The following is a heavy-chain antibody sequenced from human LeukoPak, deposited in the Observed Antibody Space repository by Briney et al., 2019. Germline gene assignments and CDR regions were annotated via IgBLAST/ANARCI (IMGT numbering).Heavy chain of an antibody. J-gene: IGHJ4*02. CDR1: GGSIISYY. Sequence: SETLSLTCTVPGGSIISYYWSWIRQPPGKGLEWIGYMYYSGRTHYHPSLKGRVTISVETSKNQFSLELSSVTAADTAVYYCAITGSGYPPEFDYWGQGTLVTVSS. CDR2: MYYSGRT. V-gene: IGHV4-59*08. CDR3: AITGSGYPPEFDY. D-gene: IGHD3-22*01.